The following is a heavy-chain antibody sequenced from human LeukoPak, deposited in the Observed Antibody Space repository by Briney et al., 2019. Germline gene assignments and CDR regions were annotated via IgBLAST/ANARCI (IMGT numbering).Heavy chain of an antibody. V-gene: IGHV4-61*02. CDR1: GGSISSGSYY. CDR2: IYTSGST. Sequence: SETLSLTCTVSGGSISSGSYYWSWIRQPAGKGLEWIGRIYTSGSTNYNPSLKSRVTISVDTSKNQFSLKLSSVTAADTAVYYCAKFGEMDFDYWGQGTLVTVSS. D-gene: IGHD3-10*01. J-gene: IGHJ4*02. CDR3: AKFGEMDFDY.